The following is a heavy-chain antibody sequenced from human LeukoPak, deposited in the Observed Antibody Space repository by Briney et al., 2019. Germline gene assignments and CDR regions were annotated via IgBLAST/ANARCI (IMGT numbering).Heavy chain of an antibody. CDR3: AREGMISAFDI. J-gene: IGHJ3*02. CDR1: GFTFSSYA. CDR2: IWYDGSNK. V-gene: IGHV3-33*08. D-gene: IGHD3-22*01. Sequence: GGSLRLSCAASGFTFSSYAMSWVRQAPGKGLEWVAVIWYDGSNKYYADSVKGRFTISRDNSKNTLYLQMNSLRAEDTAVYYCAREGMISAFDIWGQGTMVTVSS.